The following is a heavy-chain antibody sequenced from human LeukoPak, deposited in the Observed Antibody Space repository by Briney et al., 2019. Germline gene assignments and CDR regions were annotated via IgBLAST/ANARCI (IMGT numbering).Heavy chain of an antibody. J-gene: IGHJ3*02. V-gene: IGHV3-53*01. D-gene: IGHD3-16*02. Sequence: SGGSTYYADSVKGRFTISRDNSKNTLYLQMNSLRAEDTAVYYCAREHTFGGVIVIRDAFDIWGQGTMVTVSS. CDR2: SGGST. CDR3: AREHTFGGVIVIRDAFDI.